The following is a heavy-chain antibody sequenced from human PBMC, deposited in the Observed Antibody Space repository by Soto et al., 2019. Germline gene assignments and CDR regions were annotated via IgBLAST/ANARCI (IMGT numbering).Heavy chain of an antibody. V-gene: IGHV1-3*01. CDR2: INAGNGNT. D-gene: IGHD6-19*01. CDR3: ARAVAVPADFDY. CDR1: GYTFTGYA. Sequence: ASVKVSCKASGYTFTGYAMHWVRQAPGQRLEWMGWINAGNGNTKYSQKFQGRVTITRDTSASTAYMELSSLRSEDTSVYYCARAVAVPADFDYWGQGTQVTVSS. J-gene: IGHJ4*02.